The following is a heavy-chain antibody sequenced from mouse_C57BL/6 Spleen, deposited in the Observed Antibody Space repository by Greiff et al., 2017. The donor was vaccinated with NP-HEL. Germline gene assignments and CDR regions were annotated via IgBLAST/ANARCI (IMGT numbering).Heavy chain of an antibody. CDR2: IYPSDSET. CDR3: ALYYDGYYGGAMDY. CDR1: GYTFTSYW. V-gene: IGHV1-61*01. D-gene: IGHD2-3*01. Sequence: QVQLQQPGAELVRPGSSVKLSCTASGYTFTSYWMDWVKQRPGQGLEWIGNIYPSDSETHYNQKFKDKATLTVDKSSSTAYMQLSSLTSEDSAVYYCALYYDGYYGGAMDYWGQGTSVTVSS. J-gene: IGHJ4*01.